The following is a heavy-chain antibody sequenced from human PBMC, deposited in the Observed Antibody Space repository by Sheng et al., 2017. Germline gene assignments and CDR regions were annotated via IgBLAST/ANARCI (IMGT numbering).Heavy chain of an antibody. Sequence: QVQLQQWGAGLLKPSETLSLTCAVYGGSFSGYYWSWIRQPPGKGLEWIGEINHSGSTNYNPSLKSRVTISVDTSKNQFSLKLSSVTAADTAVYYCARGRRGDYGDYWSSHIYWFDPWGQGTLVTVSS. CDR2: INHSGST. V-gene: IGHV4-34*01. CDR3: ARGRRGDYGDYWSSHIYWFDP. CDR1: GGSFSGYY. D-gene: IGHD4-17*01. J-gene: IGHJ5*02.